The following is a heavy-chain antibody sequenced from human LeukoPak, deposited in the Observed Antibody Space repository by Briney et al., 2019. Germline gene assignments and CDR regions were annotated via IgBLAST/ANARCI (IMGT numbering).Heavy chain of an antibody. J-gene: IGHJ4*02. V-gene: IGHV3-7*04. CDR1: GFTFSSYG. D-gene: IGHD1-14*01. Sequence: PGGSLRLSCVASGFTFSSYGMNWVRQAPGKGLEWVANIKQDGREKNYVDSVKGRFTISRDDAKNSLYLQMNSLRAEDTALYYCARGATGFDYWCQGTPVTVSS. CDR3: ARGATGFDY. CDR2: IKQDGREK.